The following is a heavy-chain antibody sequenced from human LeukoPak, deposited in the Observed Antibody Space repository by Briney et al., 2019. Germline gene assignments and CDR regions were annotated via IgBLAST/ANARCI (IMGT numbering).Heavy chain of an antibody. CDR1: GYTFTSYG. CDR3: AGDSSSGWLDY. CDR2: ISAYNGNT. Sequence: ASVKVSCKASGYTFTSYGISWVRQAPGQGLEWMGWISAYNGNTNYAQKLQGRVTMTADTSTSTAYMELRSLRSDDTAVYYCAGDSSSGWLDYWGQGTLVTVSS. D-gene: IGHD6-19*01. J-gene: IGHJ4*02. V-gene: IGHV1-18*01.